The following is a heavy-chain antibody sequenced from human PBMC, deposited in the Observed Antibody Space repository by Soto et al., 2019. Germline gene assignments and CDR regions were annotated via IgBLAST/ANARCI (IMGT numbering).Heavy chain of an antibody. Sequence: QLQLQESGPGLVKPSETLSLTCTVSGGSISSRGYYWGWIRQPPGKGLEWIGTIYYSGRTYYNPSLKRPLTTSVATSKTPFSLQLSPVTAAGTAVYYCATTDWFDPWGPGTLVTVSS. CDR3: ATTDWFDP. V-gene: IGHV4-39*01. CDR2: IYYSGRT. CDR1: GGSISSRGYY. J-gene: IGHJ5*02.